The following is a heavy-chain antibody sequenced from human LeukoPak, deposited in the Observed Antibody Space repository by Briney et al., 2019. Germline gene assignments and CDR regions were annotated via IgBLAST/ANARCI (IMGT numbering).Heavy chain of an antibody. V-gene: IGHV3-23*01. CDR1: GFTFSSYA. CDR3: AKDRGYCSSTSCYSDY. J-gene: IGHJ4*02. CDR2: ISGSGGST. Sequence: QSGGSLRHSCAASGFTFSSYAMSWVRQAPGKGLEWVSAISGSGGSTYYADSVKGRFTISRDNSKNTLYLQMNSLRAEDTAVYYCAKDRGYCSSTSCYSDYWGQGTLVTVSS. D-gene: IGHD2-2*02.